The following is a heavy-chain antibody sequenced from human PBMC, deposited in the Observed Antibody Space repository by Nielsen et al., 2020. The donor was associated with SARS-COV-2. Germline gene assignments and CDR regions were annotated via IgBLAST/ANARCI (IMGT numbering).Heavy chain of an antibody. V-gene: IGHV4-30-4*01. J-gene: IGHJ4*02. CDR1: GGSISSGDYY. CDR3: ARAPSITIFGVVNNFDY. Sequence: SETLSLTCTVSGGSISSGDYYWSWIRQPPGKGLEWIGYIYYSGSTYYNPSLKSRVTISVDTSKNQFSLKLSSVTAADTALYYCARAPSITIFGVVNNFDYWGQGTLVTVSS. D-gene: IGHD3-3*01. CDR2: IYYSGST.